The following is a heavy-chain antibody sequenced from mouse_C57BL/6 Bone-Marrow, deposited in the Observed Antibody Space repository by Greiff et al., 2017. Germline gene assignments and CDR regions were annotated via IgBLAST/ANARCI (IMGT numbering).Heavy chain of an antibody. V-gene: IGHV1-81*01. D-gene: IGHD2-12*01. Sequence: QVQLQQSGAELARPGASVKLSCKASGYTFTSYGISWVKQRTGQGLEWIGEIYPRSGNTYYNEKFKGKATLTADKSSSTAYMELRSLTSEDSAVYFCARGDYSNDLRVAYWGQGTLVTVSA. CDR2: IYPRSGNT. J-gene: IGHJ3*01. CDR3: ARGDYSNDLRVAY. CDR1: GYTFTSYG.